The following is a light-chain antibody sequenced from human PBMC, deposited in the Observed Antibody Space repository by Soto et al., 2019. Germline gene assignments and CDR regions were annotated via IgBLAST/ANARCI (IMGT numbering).Light chain of an antibody. CDR3: QQYGSSPPYT. V-gene: IGKV3-20*01. CDR2: AAS. J-gene: IGKJ2*01. Sequence: EMVLTQSPGTLSLSPGERASLSCRASRSFASSYLAWYQQKPGQAPRLLLYAASKRATGIPDRFSGSGSGTDFTLTINRLDPEDSAVYYWQQYGSSPPYTFGQGTKLQIK. CDR1: RSFASSY.